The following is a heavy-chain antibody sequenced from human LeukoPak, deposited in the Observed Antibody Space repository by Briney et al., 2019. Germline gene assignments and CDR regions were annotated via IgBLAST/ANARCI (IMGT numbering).Heavy chain of an antibody. CDR2: IIPIYDTT. CDR3: ARDWGSGWTQLDY. D-gene: IGHD6-19*01. Sequence: ASVKVSCKASGGTFSSYAISWVRQAPGQGLEWMGGIIPIYDTTNYAHKFQGRVTITADGFTSSAYMDLSSLRSEDTAVYYCARDWGSGWTQLDYWGQGTLVTVS. CDR1: GGTFSSYA. J-gene: IGHJ4*02. V-gene: IGHV1-69*13.